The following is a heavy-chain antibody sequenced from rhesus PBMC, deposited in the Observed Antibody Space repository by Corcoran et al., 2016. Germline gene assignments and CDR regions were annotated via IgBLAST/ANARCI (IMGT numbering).Heavy chain of an antibody. V-gene: IGHV4-173*01. J-gene: IGHJ4*01. D-gene: IGHD2-2*01. CDR3: ARDRGHCDSNTCWQGFDF. CDR2: ISGCGGST. Sequence: QLQLQESGPGLLKPSETLSLTCAFSGGSISTTWWNWIRQPPAQVLEWLGRISGCGGSTTYNPPLKSRVTISTDTSKNQCSLNLSPVTAEDTAVYYFARDRGHCDSNTCWQGFDFWGQGVLVTVSS. CDR1: GGSISTTW.